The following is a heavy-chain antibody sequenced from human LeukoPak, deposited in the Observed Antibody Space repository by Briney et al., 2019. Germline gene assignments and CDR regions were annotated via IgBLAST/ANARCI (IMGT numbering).Heavy chain of an antibody. D-gene: IGHD3-22*01. V-gene: IGHV3-23*01. CDR2: ISGSGGST. Sequence: GGSLRLSCAASGFTFSSYAMSWVRPAPGKGLEWVSAISGSGGSTYYADSVKGRFTISRDNSKNTLYLQMNSLRAEDTAVYYCAKSNDYYDSSGYVNYWGQGTLVTVSS. CDR1: GFTFSSYA. CDR3: AKSNDYYDSSGYVNY. J-gene: IGHJ4*02.